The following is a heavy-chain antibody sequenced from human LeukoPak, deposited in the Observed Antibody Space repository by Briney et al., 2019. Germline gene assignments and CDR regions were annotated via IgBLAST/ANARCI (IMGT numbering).Heavy chain of an antibody. CDR1: GFTFSSYS. J-gene: IGHJ3*02. Sequence: PGGSLRLSCAASGFTFSSYSMNWVRQAPGKGLEWVSSISSSSSYIYYADSVKGRFTISRDNAKNSLYLQVDSLGADDTAVYYCAREGGSHYDSSGDAFDIWGQGTMVTVSS. V-gene: IGHV3-21*01. D-gene: IGHD3-22*01. CDR2: ISSSSSYI. CDR3: AREGGSHYDSSGDAFDI.